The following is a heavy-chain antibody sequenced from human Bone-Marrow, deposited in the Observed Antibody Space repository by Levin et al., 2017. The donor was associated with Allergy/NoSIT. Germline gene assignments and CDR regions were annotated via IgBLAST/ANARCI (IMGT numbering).Heavy chain of an antibody. CDR3: AKVPWAQSGQFDY. J-gene: IGHJ4*02. Sequence: ASVKVSCAASGFTFSSYAISWVRQAPGKGLEWVSTISGSGSSTYYADSVKGRFTISRDNFQNTLYLQMNSLRAEDTAVYYCAKVPWAQSGQFDYWGQGTLVTVSS. D-gene: IGHD1-26*01. CDR2: ISGSGSST. V-gene: IGHV3-23*01. CDR1: GFTFSSYA.